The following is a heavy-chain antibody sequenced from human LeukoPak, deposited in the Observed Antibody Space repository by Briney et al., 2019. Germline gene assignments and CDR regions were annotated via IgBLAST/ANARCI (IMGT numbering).Heavy chain of an antibody. CDR1: GYSISSGYY. D-gene: IGHD3-10*01. Sequence: SETLSLTCTVSGYSISSGYYWGWIRQPPGKGLEWIGSIYHSGSTYYNPSLKSRVTISVDTSKNQFSLKLSSVTAADTAVYYCASLAGGQFDYWGQGTLVTVSS. CDR3: ASLAGGQFDY. CDR2: IYHSGST. J-gene: IGHJ4*02. V-gene: IGHV4-38-2*02.